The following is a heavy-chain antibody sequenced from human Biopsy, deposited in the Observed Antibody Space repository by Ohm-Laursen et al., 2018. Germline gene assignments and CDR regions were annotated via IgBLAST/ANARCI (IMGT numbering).Heavy chain of an antibody. D-gene: IGHD1-26*01. Sequence: SVKVSCKASGYTFTTYGISWVRQAPGQGLEWMGWIRTDNGATDYAQNLQGRVTMTTDTSAATAYMELRSLRSDDTAVYYCARGGGGILWLGKPSGRYFDAWGQGTLVTVSP. J-gene: IGHJ5*02. CDR1: GYTFTTYG. CDR3: ARGGGGILWLGKPSGRYFDA. CDR2: IRTDNGAT. V-gene: IGHV1-18*04.